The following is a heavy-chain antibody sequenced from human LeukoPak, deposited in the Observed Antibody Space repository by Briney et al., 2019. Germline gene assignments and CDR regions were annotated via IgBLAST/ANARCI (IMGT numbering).Heavy chain of an antibody. J-gene: IGHJ3*02. CDR2: ISGSGGST. V-gene: IGHV3-23*01. CDR1: GFTFSSYA. D-gene: IGHD3-10*02. CDR3: ASILWLYYYGRGGAFDI. Sequence: EPGGSLRLSCAASGFTFSSYAMSWVRQAPGKGLEWVSAISGSGGSTYYADSVKGRFTISRDNAKNSLYLQMSSLRAEDTAVYYCASILWLYYYGRGGAFDIWGQGTMVTVSS.